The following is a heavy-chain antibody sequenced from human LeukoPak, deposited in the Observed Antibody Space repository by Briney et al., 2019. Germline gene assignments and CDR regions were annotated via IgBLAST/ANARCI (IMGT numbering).Heavy chain of an antibody. D-gene: IGHD3-10*01. Sequence: GASVTVSCKASGYTFTSYDINWVRQAPGQGLEWMGWIITDTGNPTYAQGFTGRFVFSVDTSVNTAYLQISSLKAEDTAVYYCAREVLRHDYWGQGTLVTVSS. CDR1: GYTFTSYD. V-gene: IGHV7-4-1*02. J-gene: IGHJ4*02. CDR3: AREVLRHDY. CDR2: IITDTGNP.